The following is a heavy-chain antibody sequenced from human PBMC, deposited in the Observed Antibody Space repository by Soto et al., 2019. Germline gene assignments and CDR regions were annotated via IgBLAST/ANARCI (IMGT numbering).Heavy chain of an antibody. V-gene: IGHV3-48*03. CDR2: ISSSGSTI. D-gene: IGHD5-12*01. CDR1: GFTFSSYE. Sequence: EGSLRLSCAASGFTFSSYEMNWVRQAPGKGLEWVSYISSSGSTIYYADSVKGRFTISRDNAKNSLYLQMNSLRAEDTAVYYCAREQPETGGFGIDYWGQGTLVTVSS. J-gene: IGHJ4*02. CDR3: AREQPETGGFGIDY.